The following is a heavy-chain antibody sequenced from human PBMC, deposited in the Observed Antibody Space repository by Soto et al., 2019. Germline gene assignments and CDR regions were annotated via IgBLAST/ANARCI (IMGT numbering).Heavy chain of an antibody. D-gene: IGHD3-10*01. V-gene: IGHV3-7*02. Sequence: EVQLVESGGGLVQPGESLRLSCAASGLTLSRSWMTWVRQAPGKGLEWVANIKRDGSETYYVGSVKGRFTISRDNDKNSLYLQMNSLRAEDTAVYYCAKKYDYGAFYLDLWSRGTLVTVSS. CDR2: IKRDGSET. CDR3: AKKYDYGAFYLDL. J-gene: IGHJ2*01. CDR1: GLTLSRSW.